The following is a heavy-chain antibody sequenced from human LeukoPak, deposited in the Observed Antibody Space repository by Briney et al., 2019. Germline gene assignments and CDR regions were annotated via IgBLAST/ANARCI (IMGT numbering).Heavy chain of an antibody. CDR3: ARSIAARPDGPNSYYMDV. J-gene: IGHJ6*03. V-gene: IGHV1-46*01. Sequence: ASVKVSCKASGYTFTGYYMHWVRQAPGQGLEWMGIINPSGGSTSYAQKFQGRVTMTRDMSTSTVYMELSSLRSEDTAVYYCARSIAARPDGPNSYYMDVWGKGTTVTVSS. CDR1: GYTFTGYY. D-gene: IGHD6-6*01. CDR2: INPSGGST.